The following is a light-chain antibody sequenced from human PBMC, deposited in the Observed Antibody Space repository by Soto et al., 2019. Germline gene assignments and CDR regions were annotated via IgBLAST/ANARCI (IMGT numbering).Light chain of an antibody. Sequence: QSVLTQPASVSGSPGQSIAISCTGTSSDVGGYNYVSWYQQHPGKAPKLIIFDVTNRPSGVSDRFSGSKSGSTASLTISGLQADDEADYYCTSFAGSGTYVFGARTNV. CDR1: SSDVGGYNY. CDR2: DVT. V-gene: IGLV2-14*01. CDR3: TSFAGSGTYV. J-gene: IGLJ1*01.